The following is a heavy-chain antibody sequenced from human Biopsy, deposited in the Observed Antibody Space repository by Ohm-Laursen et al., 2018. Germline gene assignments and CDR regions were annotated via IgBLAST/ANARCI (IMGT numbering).Heavy chain of an antibody. J-gene: IGHJ5*02. V-gene: IGHV6-1*01. CDR2: TYYRTKWFN. Sequence: ATQTLTLTRAISGDSVSNNDAAWSWIRQSPSRGLEWLGRTYYRTKWFNDYAVFVKSRIVIKPDTSKNQFSLQLSSVTPEDTAVYYCARETPTGIPFNWFDPWGQGALVTVSS. D-gene: IGHD1-1*01. CDR3: ARETPTGIPFNWFDP. CDR1: GDSVSNNDAA.